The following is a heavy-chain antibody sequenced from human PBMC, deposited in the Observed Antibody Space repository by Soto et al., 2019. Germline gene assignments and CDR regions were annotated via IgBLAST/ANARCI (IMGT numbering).Heavy chain of an antibody. V-gene: IGHV4-59*01. CDR1: DECICRWE. J-gene: IGHJ4*02. CDR3: ATRPATGGWFGVFDY. D-gene: IGHD3-10*01. Sequence: SETLSLACRVCDECICRWERCCLQQPPGKGPEWSGYVYDSGTTTYDPSVESRVTISLDMAKNQFPLRLNCVTAADTAVYCCATRPATGGWFGVFDYWSQGTLVTSP. CDR2: VYDSGTT.